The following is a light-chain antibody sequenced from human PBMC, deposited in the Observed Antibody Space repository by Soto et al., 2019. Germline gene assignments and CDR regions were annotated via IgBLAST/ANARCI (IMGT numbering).Light chain of an antibody. Sequence: EIVLTQSPATLSLSPGERATLSCRASPTARSYLAWYQQKPGQAPRLLIYDVSNRATGVPARFSGSGSETDFTLTISSLEPEDSAVYYCQQRSNWPSLTFGGGTKVEIK. J-gene: IGKJ4*01. V-gene: IGKV3-11*01. CDR3: QQRSNWPSLT. CDR1: PTARSY. CDR2: DVS.